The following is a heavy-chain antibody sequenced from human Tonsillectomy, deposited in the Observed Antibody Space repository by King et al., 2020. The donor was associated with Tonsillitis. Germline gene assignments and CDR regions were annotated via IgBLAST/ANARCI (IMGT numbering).Heavy chain of an antibody. CDR1: GGSISSSDHY. V-gene: IGHV4-39*01. Sequence: QLQESGPGAVKPSETLSLTCTVSGGSISSSDHYWAWIRQPPGKGLEWIGYIYFSGTIFYNPSLKSRITISGGTSENPFSLKLSSVAAADTAVYFCARSVSGSFDYWGQGALVTVSS. D-gene: IGHD1-26*01. J-gene: IGHJ4*02. CDR3: ARSVSGSFDY. CDR2: IYFSGTI.